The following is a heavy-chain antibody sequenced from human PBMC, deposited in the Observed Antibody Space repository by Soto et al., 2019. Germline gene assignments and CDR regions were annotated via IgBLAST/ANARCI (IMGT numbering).Heavy chain of an antibody. Sequence: SVKVSCKASGGTFSSYAISWVRQAPGQGLEWMGGIIPIFGTANYAQKFQGRVTITADESTSTAYMELSSLRSEDTAVYYCARAVGVAAAGISYYFDYWGQGTLVTVSS. CDR3: ARAVGVAAAGISYYFDY. V-gene: IGHV1-69*13. D-gene: IGHD6-13*01. CDR1: GGTFSSYA. J-gene: IGHJ4*02. CDR2: IIPIFGTA.